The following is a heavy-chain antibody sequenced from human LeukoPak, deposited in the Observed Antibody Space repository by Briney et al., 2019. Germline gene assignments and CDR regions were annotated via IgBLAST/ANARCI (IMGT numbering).Heavy chain of an antibody. Sequence: GGSLRLSCAASGFTFSSYSMNWVRQAPGKGLEWVSYISSSSSTIYYADSVKGRFTISRDNAKNSLYLQMNSLRAEDTAVYYCARESKPGYSSSWEFDYWGQGTLVTVSS. V-gene: IGHV3-48*01. CDR3: ARESKPGYSSSWEFDY. D-gene: IGHD6-13*01. J-gene: IGHJ4*02. CDR1: GFTFSSYS. CDR2: ISSSSSTI.